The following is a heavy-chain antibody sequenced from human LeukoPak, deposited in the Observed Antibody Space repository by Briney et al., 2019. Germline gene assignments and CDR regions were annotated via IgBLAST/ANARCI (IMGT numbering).Heavy chain of an antibody. CDR2: INSDGSST. CDR1: GFTFSSYW. Sequence: AGGSLRLSCAASGFTFSSYWMHWVRQAPGKGLGWVSRINSDGSSTNSADSVKGRFTISRDNAKNTLYLQMNSLRAEDTAVYYCATTVAGTRNAFDIWGQGTMVTVSS. V-gene: IGHV3-74*01. CDR3: ATTVAGTRNAFDI. J-gene: IGHJ3*02. D-gene: IGHD6-19*01.